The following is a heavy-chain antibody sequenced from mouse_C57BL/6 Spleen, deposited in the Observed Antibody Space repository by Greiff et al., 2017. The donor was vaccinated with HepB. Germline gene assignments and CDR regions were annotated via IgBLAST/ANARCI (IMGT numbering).Heavy chain of an antibody. J-gene: IGHJ3*01. CDR3: ARGYYDYDSFAY. CDR1: GYAFSSHW. Sequence: LVESGAELVKPGASVKISCKASGYAFSSHWMNWVKQRPGKGLEWIGQIYPGDGDTNYNGKFKGKATLTADKSSSTAYMQLSSLTSEDSAVYFCARGYYDYDSFAYWGQGTLVTVSA. CDR2: IYPGDGDT. V-gene: IGHV1-80*01. D-gene: IGHD2-4*01.